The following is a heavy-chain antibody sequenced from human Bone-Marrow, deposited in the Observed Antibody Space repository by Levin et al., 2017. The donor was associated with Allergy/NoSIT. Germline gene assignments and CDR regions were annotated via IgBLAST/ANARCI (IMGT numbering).Heavy chain of an antibody. Sequence: SCAASGFTVSSNYMSWVRQAPGKGLEWVSVIYSGGSTYYADSVKGRFTISRDNSKNTLYLQMNSLRAEDTAVYYCARVSMGSSSRYRNAFDIWGQGTMVTVSS. D-gene: IGHD6-13*01. J-gene: IGHJ3*02. V-gene: IGHV3-53*01. CDR1: GFTVSSNY. CDR3: ARVSMGSSSRYRNAFDI. CDR2: IYSGGST.